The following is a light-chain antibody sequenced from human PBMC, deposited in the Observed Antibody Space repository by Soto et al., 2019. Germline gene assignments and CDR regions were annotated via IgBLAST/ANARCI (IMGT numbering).Light chain of an antibody. Sequence: DIQMTQSPSTLSGSVGDIFTITVLASQTISSWLAWYQQKPGKAPKLLIYKASTLKSGVPSRFSGSGSGTEFTLTISSLQPGDFATYYCQHYNSYSEAFGQGTKVDI. CDR3: QHYNSYSEA. V-gene: IGKV1-5*03. J-gene: IGKJ1*01. CDR1: QTISSW. CDR2: KAS.